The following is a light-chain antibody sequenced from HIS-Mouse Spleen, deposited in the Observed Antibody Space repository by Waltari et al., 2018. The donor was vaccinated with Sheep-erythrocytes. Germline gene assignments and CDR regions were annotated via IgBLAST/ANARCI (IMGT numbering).Light chain of an antibody. J-gene: IGKJ4*01. Sequence: DIVMTQCPDSLAVSLGERATINCKSSQSVLYSSNNKNYLAWYQQKPGQPPKLLIYWASTRESGVPDRFSGSWSGTDFTLTISSLQAEDVAVYYCQQYYSTLTFGGGTKVEIK. CDR3: QQYYSTLT. V-gene: IGKV4-1*01. CDR2: WAS. CDR1: QSVLYSSNNKNY.